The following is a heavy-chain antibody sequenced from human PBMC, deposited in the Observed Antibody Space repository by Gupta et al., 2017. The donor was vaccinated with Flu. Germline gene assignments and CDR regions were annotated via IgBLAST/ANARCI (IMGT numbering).Heavy chain of an antibody. CDR2: IYYSGST. D-gene: IGHD2-15*01. J-gene: IGHJ6*02. CDR3: ARHVGNACSGGSCYSGPHYYYYGMDV. Sequence: GKGLGWIGNIYYSGSTYYNPSLKSRVAISVDTSRNQFSLKLSYVTAAETAVYYCARHVGNACSGGSCYSGPHYYYYGMDVWGQGTTVTVSS. V-gene: IGHV4-39*01.